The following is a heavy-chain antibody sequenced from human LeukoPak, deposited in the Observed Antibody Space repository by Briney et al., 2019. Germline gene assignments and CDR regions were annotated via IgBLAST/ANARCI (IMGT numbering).Heavy chain of an antibody. CDR2: IYYSGST. V-gene: IGHV4-59*08. D-gene: IGHD1-20*01. J-gene: IGHJ4*02. CDR3: ARGGRGYNWNYVDY. Sequence: SETLSLTCTVSGGSISSYYWSWIRQPPGKGLEWIGYIYYSGSTNYNPSLKSRVTISVDTSKNQFSLKLSSVTAADTAVYYCARGGRGYNWNYVDYWGQGTLVTVSS. CDR1: GGSISSYY.